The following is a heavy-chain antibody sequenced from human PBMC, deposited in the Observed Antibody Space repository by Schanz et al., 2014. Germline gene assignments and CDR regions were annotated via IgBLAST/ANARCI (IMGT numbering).Heavy chain of an antibody. V-gene: IGHV4-30-2*06. CDR3: ARARYTGYDCSGY. CDR2: IFHSGRP. Sequence: QVQLQESGSGLVTPSQTLSLTCAVAGGSMRRGAYSWNWIRQSPGKGLEWIGYIFHSGRPYYNPSFKSRVTISRDTSKNQFSLNLRDVTAADTATYFCARARYTGYDCSGYWGQGTLLIVSS. D-gene: IGHD5-12*01. CDR1: GGSMRRGAYS. J-gene: IGHJ4*02.